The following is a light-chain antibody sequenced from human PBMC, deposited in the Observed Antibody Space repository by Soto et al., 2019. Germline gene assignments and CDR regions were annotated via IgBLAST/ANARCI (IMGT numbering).Light chain of an antibody. V-gene: IGKV2-28*01. J-gene: IGKJ5*01. CDR2: FGS. CDR1: QSLLYTNTYNY. Sequence: EIVITQAPLTLHVTDGEPASISCRSSQSLLYTNTYNYLDWYVQKPGQSPQLLIYFGSNRAPGVPDRFSGSGSGTDFTLQINRVEAEDVGTYYCMQALQSLTFGQGTRLEIK. CDR3: MQALQSLT.